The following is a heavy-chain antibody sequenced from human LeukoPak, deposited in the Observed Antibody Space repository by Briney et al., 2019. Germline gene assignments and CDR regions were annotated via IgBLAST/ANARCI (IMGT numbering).Heavy chain of an antibody. V-gene: IGHV3-23*01. CDR3: AKGRADRGWQQLVKYNWFDP. CDR2: ISGSCGST. CDR1: GFTFNSYA. J-gene: IGHJ5*02. Sequence: GGSLRLSCAASGFTFNSYAISWVRQAPGKGLEWVSDISGSCGSTYYADSVKGRFTISRDNSKNTLYLQMNSLRAEDTAVYYCAKGRADRGWQQLVKYNWFDPWGQGTLVTVSS. D-gene: IGHD6-13*01.